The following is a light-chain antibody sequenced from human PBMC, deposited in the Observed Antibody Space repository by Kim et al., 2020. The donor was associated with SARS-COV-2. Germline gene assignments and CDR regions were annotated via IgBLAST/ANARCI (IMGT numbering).Light chain of an antibody. J-gene: IGKJ1*01. CDR2: AAS. Sequence: ACVGDRVTITCRASQSLSRYLNWDQQKQGKAPKLLIYAASSLQSGVPSRCSGSGSVTDFTLTIRSLQPEEFATYYSQQSYSTPKTFGQGTKVDIK. V-gene: IGKV1-39*01. CDR3: QQSYSTPKT. CDR1: QSLSRY.